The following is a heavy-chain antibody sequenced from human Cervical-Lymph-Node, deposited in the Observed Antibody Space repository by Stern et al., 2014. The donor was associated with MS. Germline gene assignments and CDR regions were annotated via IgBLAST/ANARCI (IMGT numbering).Heavy chain of an antibody. Sequence: QLVQSGAEVKKPGSSVKVSCKASGGTFSSYAISWVRQAPGQGLEGMGGIIPIFGTANYAQKFQGRVTITADESTSTAYMELSSLRSEDTAVYYCARGETGTTAHYYYGMDVWGQGTTVTVSS. CDR1: GGTFSSYA. CDR2: IIPIFGTA. D-gene: IGHD1-1*01. CDR3: ARGETGTTAHYYYGMDV. V-gene: IGHV1-69*01. J-gene: IGHJ6*02.